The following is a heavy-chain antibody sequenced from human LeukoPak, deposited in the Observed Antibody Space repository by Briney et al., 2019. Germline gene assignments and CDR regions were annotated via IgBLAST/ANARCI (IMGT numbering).Heavy chain of an antibody. J-gene: IGHJ4*02. CDR1: GGSISSGSYY. V-gene: IGHV4-61*02. Sequence: PSETLSLTCTVSGGSISSGSYYWNWIRQPAGKGLEWIGRIYTSGSTNYNPSLKSRVTISVDTSKNQFSLKLSSVTAADTAVYYCVRFGDGYNFDYWGQGTLVTVSS. CDR2: IYTSGST. D-gene: IGHD5-24*01. CDR3: VRFGDGYNFDY.